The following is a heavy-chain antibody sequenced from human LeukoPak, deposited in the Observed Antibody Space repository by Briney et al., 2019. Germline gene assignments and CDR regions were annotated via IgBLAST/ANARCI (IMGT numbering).Heavy chain of an antibody. D-gene: IGHD3-9*01. J-gene: IGHJ4*02. V-gene: IGHV3-30*18. CDR3: AKDKDYDILTGLDY. CDR1: GFTVSSYG. CDR2: ISYDGSNK. Sequence: GGSLRLSCAASGFTVSSYGMHWVRQAPGKGLEWVAVISYDGSNKYYADSVKGRFTISRDNSKNTLYLQMNSLRAEDTAVYYCAKDKDYDILTGLDYWGQGTLVNVSS.